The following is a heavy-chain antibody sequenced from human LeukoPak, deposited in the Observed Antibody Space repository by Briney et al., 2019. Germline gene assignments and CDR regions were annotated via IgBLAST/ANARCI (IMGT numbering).Heavy chain of an antibody. CDR1: GFTFSSYG. J-gene: IGHJ4*02. Sequence: GGSLRLSCAASGFTFSSYGMHWVRQAPGKGLEWVAVISYDGSNKYYADSVKGRFTISRDNSKNTLYLQMNSLRAEDTAVYYCARDGFDSSATYFDYWGQGTLVTVSS. D-gene: IGHD3-22*01. V-gene: IGHV3-30*03. CDR2: ISYDGSNK. CDR3: ARDGFDSSATYFDY.